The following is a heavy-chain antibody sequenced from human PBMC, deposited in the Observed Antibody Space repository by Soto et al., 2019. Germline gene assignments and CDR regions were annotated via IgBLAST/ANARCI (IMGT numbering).Heavy chain of an antibody. D-gene: IGHD3-3*01. CDR3: AKDFTLLRFVEWVPYGDMDV. J-gene: IGHJ6*02. V-gene: IGHV3-30*18. CDR1: GFTFSSYG. Sequence: GGSLRLSCAASGFTFSSYGMHWVRQAPGKGLEWVAVISYDGSNKYYADSVKGRFTISRDNSKNTLYLQMNSLRAEDTAVYYCAKDFTLLRFVEWVPYGDMDVWGQGTTVTVSS. CDR2: ISYDGSNK.